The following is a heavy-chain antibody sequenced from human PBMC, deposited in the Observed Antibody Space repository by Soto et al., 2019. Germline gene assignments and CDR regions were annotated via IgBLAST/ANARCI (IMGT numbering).Heavy chain of an antibody. CDR2: ISGSGGST. CDR1: GFTFSSYA. D-gene: IGHD6-19*01. V-gene: IGHV3-23*01. J-gene: IGHJ6*03. Sequence: EVQLLESGGGLVQPGGSLRLSCAASGFTFSSYAMSWVRQAPGKGLEWVSAISGSGGSTYYADSVKSRFTISRDNSKNTLYLQMNSLRAEDTAVYYCAKEAVAGNYYYYYMDVWGKGTTVTVSS. CDR3: AKEAVAGNYYYYYMDV.